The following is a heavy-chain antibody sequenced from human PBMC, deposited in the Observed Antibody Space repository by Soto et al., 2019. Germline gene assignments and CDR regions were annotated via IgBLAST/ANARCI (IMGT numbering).Heavy chain of an antibody. J-gene: IGHJ4*02. D-gene: IGHD5-12*01. Sequence: VGSLRLSCAASGFTFSNAWMSWVRQAPGKGLEWVGRIKSKTDGGTTDYAAPVKGRFTISRDDSKNTLYLQMNSLKTEDTAVYCCTTGPEDIVPVNYWGQGTLVTVSS. CDR1: GFTFSNAW. CDR3: TTGPEDIVPVNY. CDR2: IKSKTDGGTT. V-gene: IGHV3-15*01.